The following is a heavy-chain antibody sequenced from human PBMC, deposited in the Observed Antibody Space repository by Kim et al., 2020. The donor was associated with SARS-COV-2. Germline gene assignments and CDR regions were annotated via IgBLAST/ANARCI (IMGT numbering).Heavy chain of an antibody. Sequence: ASVKVSCKASGYTLTRYYMHWVRQAPGQGLEWMGIINPSRGSTSYAQKFQGRVTITRDTSTSTVYMELSSLSSEHTAASYCARDYMGGNCSGGNCSSSLW. CDR2: INPSRGST. CDR3: ARDYMGGNCSGGNCSSSL. D-gene: IGHD2-15*01. V-gene: IGHV1-46*01. CDR1: GYTLTRYY. J-gene: IGHJ2*01.